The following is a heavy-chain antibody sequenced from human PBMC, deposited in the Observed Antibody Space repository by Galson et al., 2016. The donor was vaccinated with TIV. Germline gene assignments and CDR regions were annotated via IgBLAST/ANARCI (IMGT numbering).Heavy chain of an antibody. CDR3: ARSPHSAYGTFSDY. V-gene: IGHV1-69*04. CDR1: GGTFSSYA. J-gene: IGHJ4*02. D-gene: IGHD5-12*01. Sequence: SVKVSCKASGGTFSSYALSWVRQAPGQGLEWMGRIIPILGMTNYAQRFQGRVTITADRSATTAYMELNSLRPEDTAVYYCARSPHSAYGTFSDYWGQGTLVTVSS. CDR2: IIPILGMT.